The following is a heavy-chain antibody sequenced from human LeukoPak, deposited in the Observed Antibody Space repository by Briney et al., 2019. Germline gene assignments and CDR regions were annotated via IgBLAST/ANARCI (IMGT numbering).Heavy chain of an antibody. CDR2: IYYSGST. Sequence: SETLSLTCTVSGGSISSSSYYWGWIRQPPGKGLEWIGSIYYSGSTYYNPSLKSRVTISVDTSKNQFSLKLSSVTAADTAVYYCAREDTAMVTNFDYWGQGTLVTVSS. CDR1: GGSISSSSYY. D-gene: IGHD5-18*01. J-gene: IGHJ4*02. CDR3: AREDTAMVTNFDY. V-gene: IGHV4-39*07.